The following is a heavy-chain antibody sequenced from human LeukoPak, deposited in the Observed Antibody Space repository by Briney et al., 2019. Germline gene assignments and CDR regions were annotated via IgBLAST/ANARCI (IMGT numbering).Heavy chain of an antibody. V-gene: IGHV1-2*02. CDR2: INPNNGGT. J-gene: IGHJ6*03. CDR3: ARDPHRSDYYMDV. CDR1: GYTFTGFY. Sequence: GASVTVSCKASGYTFTGFYIHWVRQAPGQGLEWMGWINPNNGGTTYSQKFQGRVTMTRDTSISSAYMELSSLRSDDTAVYYCARDPHRSDYYMDVWGKGATVTVSS. D-gene: IGHD6-6*01.